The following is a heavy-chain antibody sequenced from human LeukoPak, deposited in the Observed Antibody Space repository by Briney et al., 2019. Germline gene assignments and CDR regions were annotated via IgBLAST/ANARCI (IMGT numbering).Heavy chain of an antibody. CDR1: GGTFSSYA. Sequence: SVKVSRKASGGTFSSYAISWVRQAPGQGLEWMGRIIPIFGTANYAQKFQGRVTITTDESTSTAYMELSSLRSEDTAVYYCARDAAYCGGDCYYDYWGQGTLVTVSS. V-gene: IGHV1-69*05. CDR2: IIPIFGTA. CDR3: ARDAAYCGGDCYYDY. J-gene: IGHJ4*02. D-gene: IGHD2-21*02.